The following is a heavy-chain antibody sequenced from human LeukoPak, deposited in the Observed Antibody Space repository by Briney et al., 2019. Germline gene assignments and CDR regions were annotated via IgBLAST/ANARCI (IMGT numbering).Heavy chain of an antibody. CDR1: GFTFSSYG. CDR2: IRKDAGKT. CDR3: ARVRLGEISGWYIFDD. D-gene: IGHD6-19*01. Sequence: GGSLRLSCKASGFTFSSYGFHWVRQAPGKGLEWMAFIRKDAGKTHYADSVKGRLSISRDISKNTLYLQMNSLRAEDTAVYYCARVRLGEISGWYIFDDWGQGTLVTVSS. V-gene: IGHV3-30*02. J-gene: IGHJ4*02.